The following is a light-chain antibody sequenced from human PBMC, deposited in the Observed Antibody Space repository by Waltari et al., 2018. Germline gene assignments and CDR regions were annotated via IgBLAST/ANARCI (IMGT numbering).Light chain of an antibody. CDR3: QQCNSFPWT. CDR1: QTISSW. Sequence: DIQMTQPPSSLSASVGDSVTITCRASQTISSWLAWYQQKPGKAPKLLIYKASTLESGVASRIRGRGAGTEFKLHISSRQPGEFETYDCQQCNSFPWTFGHGTKVEIK. CDR2: KAS. J-gene: IGKJ1*01. V-gene: IGKV1-5*03.